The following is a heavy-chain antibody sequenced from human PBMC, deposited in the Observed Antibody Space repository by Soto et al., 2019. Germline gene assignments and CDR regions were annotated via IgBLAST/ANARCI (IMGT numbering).Heavy chain of an antibody. CDR2: ISAYNGNT. D-gene: IGHD4-17*01. CDR3: ASAWDGASPFDY. V-gene: IGHV1-18*01. J-gene: IGHJ4*02. Sequence: QVQLVQSGAEVKKPGASVKVSCKASGYTFTSYGISWVRQAPGQGLEWMGWISAYNGNTNYAQKLQGRVTMTTDTSTSTADMELRSLRSDDTAVYYWASAWDGASPFDYWGQGTLVTVSS. CDR1: GYTFTSYG.